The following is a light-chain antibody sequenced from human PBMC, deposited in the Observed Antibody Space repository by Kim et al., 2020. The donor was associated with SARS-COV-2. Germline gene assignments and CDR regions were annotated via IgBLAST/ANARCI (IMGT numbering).Light chain of an antibody. Sequence: EIVLTQNPGTLSLSPGERAILSCRASQTVSSNYLAWYQQRPGQAPRLLISGASSRATGIPDKFSGSGSGTDFTLTISRLEPEDFAVCYCQQYGSSPYTFGQGTKLEI. V-gene: IGKV3-20*01. J-gene: IGKJ2*01. CDR1: QTVSSNY. CDR2: GAS. CDR3: QQYGSSPYT.